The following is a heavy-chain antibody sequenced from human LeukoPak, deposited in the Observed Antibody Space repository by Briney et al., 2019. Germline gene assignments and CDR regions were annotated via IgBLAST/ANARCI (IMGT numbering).Heavy chain of an antibody. CDR1: GGSISSYY. J-gene: IGHJ4*02. V-gene: IGHV4-4*07. CDR3: ARLGYCNGGSCYSDY. D-gene: IGHD2-15*01. Sequence: SETLSLTCTVSGGSISSYYWSWIRQPAGKGLEWIGRIYTSGSTNYNPSLKSRVTMSVDTSKNQFSLKLSSVTAADTAVYYCARLGYCNGGSCYSDYWGQGTLVTVSS. CDR2: IYTSGST.